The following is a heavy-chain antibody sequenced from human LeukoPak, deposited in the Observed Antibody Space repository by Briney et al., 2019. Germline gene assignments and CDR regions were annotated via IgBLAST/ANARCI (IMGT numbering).Heavy chain of an antibody. CDR3: ARDRGSWTGAFDI. J-gene: IGHJ3*02. CDR2: VIPIFGTA. CDR1: GGTFSSYA. V-gene: IGHV1-69*13. D-gene: IGHD1-26*01. Sequence: GGSLRISSAASGGTFSSYAISWGRHAPGHGVEWMGGVIPIFGTANYAQKFQGRVTITADESRSTAYMELSSLRSEDTGVYYCARDRGSWTGAFDIWGQGTMVTVSS.